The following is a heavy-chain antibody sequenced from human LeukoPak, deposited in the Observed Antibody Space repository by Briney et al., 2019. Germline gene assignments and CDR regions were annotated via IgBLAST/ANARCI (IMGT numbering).Heavy chain of an antibody. CDR1: GFTFSDFA. Sequence: GGSLRLSCAPSGFTFSDFAMSWVRQAPGKGLESVAAISGSAGATHYADSVKGRFTISRDNSKNTLYLQMNSLRAEDTAVYYCAKDSKIVVPAAYDYWGQGTLVTVSS. D-gene: IGHD2-2*01. V-gene: IGHV3-23*01. CDR3: AKDSKIVVPAAYDY. J-gene: IGHJ4*02. CDR2: ISGSAGAT.